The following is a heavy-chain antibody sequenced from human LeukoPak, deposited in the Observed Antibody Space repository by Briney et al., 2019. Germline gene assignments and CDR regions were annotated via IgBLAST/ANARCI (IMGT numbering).Heavy chain of an antibody. Sequence: GGSLRLSCAVSGSTFSTFWMSWVRQAPGKGLEWVATTKPDGSERYHVDSVKGRFTISRDNAKNLLYLQMSSLRAEDTAVYYCARGSTWGGDYWGQGTLVTVSS. CDR1: GSTFSTFW. D-gene: IGHD3-16*01. CDR3: ARGSTWGGDY. CDR2: TKPDGSER. V-gene: IGHV3-7*05. J-gene: IGHJ4*02.